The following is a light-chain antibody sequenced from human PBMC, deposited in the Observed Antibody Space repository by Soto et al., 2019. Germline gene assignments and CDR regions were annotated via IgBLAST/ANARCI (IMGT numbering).Light chain of an antibody. CDR1: QGISSS. CDR3: QHSNSYSEA. V-gene: IGKV1-5*01. Sequence: DIQMTQSPSTLSASVGDRVTITCRASQGISSSLAWYQQTPGKAPKLMIYEASTLQSGVPSRFSGSGSGTEFTLTISNLQPDDFATYYCQHSNSYSEAFGQRSKVDIK. J-gene: IGKJ1*01. CDR2: EAS.